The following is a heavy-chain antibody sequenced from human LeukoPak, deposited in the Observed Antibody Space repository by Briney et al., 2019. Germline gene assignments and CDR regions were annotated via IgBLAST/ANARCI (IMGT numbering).Heavy chain of an antibody. CDR1: GGSFSGYY. D-gene: IGHD3-9*01. J-gene: IGHJ3*02. V-gene: IGHV4-34*01. CDR2: INHSGST. Sequence: SETLSLTCAVYGGSFSGYYWSWIRQPPGKGLEWIGEINHSGSTNYNPSLKSRVTISVDTSKNQFSLKLSSVTAADTAVYYCARRRKYYDIRGGAFDIWGQGTMVTVSS. CDR3: ARRRKYYDIRGGAFDI.